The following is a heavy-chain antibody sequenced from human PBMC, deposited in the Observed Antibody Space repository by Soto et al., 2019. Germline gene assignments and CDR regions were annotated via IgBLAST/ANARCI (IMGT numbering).Heavy chain of an antibody. Sequence: EVQLVESGGGLVQPGGSLGLSCEASGFTFSTYWMSWVRQAPGKGLEWVATIRQDGSEKLYMDSVRGRFTISRDNAESSLYLQMSSLRVEDTAVYFCVSGCGRSSCPYYLDVWGKGSTVIVSS. V-gene: IGHV3-7*01. J-gene: IGHJ6*03. CDR3: VSGCGRSSCPYYLDV. CDR1: GFTFSTYW. CDR2: IRQDGSEK. D-gene: IGHD2-15*01.